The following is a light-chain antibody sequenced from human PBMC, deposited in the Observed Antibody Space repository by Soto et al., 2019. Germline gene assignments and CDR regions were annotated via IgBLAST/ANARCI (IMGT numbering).Light chain of an antibody. CDR2: DAS. CDR1: QSVTTY. J-gene: IGKJ1*01. CDR3: LQYNNWPWT. V-gene: IGKV3-15*01. Sequence: IVMTQSPATLSVSPGERVTLSCRASQSVTTYLAWYQQRPGQVPSLLIYDASTRATGVPARFSGSGSGTDFTLTISSLPSDDSAVYYCLQYNNWPWTFGQGTKVEIK.